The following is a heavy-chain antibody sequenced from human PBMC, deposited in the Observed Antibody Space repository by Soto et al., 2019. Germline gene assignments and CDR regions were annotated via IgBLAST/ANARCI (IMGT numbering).Heavy chain of an antibody. CDR1: GGSISSYY. CDR3: ARGGVVAAHPLNWFDP. Sequence: PSETLSLTCTVSGGSISSYYWSWIRQPPGKGLEWIGYIYYSGSTNYNPSLKSRVTISVDTSKNQFSLKLSSVTAADTAVYYCARGGVVAAHPLNWFDPWGQGTLVTVSS. V-gene: IGHV4-59*01. J-gene: IGHJ5*02. CDR2: IYYSGST. D-gene: IGHD2-15*01.